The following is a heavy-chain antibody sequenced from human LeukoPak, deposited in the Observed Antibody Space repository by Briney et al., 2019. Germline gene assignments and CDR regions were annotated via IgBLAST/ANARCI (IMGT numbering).Heavy chain of an antibody. CDR1: DYTFTSYG. Sequence: ASVKVSCKASDYTFTSYGISWVRQAPGQGLEWMGWSSAYNGNTNYAQKLQGRVTMTTDTSTSTAYMELRSLRSDDTAVYYCARQAAAAPPDYYYYYMDVWGKGTTVTVSS. CDR2: SSAYNGNT. D-gene: IGHD6-13*01. J-gene: IGHJ6*03. CDR3: ARQAAAAPPDYYYYYMDV. V-gene: IGHV1-18*01.